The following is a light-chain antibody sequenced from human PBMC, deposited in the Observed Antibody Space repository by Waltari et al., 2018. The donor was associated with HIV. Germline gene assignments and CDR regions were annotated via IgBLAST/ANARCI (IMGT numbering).Light chain of an antibody. Sequence: QSVLTQPPSASGTPGQRVTISCSGSRSNIGSNTVSWYQQLPGTAPKLFIYSNNQRPSGVPDRFSGSKSGTSASLAISGLQSEDEADYYCAAWDDSLNGWVFGGVTKLTVV. CDR1: RSNIGSNT. V-gene: IGLV1-44*01. J-gene: IGLJ3*02. CDR3: AAWDDSLNGWV. CDR2: SNN.